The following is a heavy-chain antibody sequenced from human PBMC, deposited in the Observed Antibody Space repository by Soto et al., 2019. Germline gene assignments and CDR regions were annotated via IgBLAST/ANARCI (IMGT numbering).Heavy chain of an antibody. D-gene: IGHD3-22*01. CDR1: GYTFTSYD. V-gene: IGHV1-8*01. Sequence: ASLKVSCKASGYTFTSYDINWVRQATGQGLEWMGWMNPNSGNTGYAQKFQGRVTMTRHTSISTAYMELSSLRSEDTAVYYCARLDYIVVDHVGAFDIWGQGTMVTVSS. CDR2: MNPNSGNT. CDR3: ARLDYIVVDHVGAFDI. J-gene: IGHJ3*02.